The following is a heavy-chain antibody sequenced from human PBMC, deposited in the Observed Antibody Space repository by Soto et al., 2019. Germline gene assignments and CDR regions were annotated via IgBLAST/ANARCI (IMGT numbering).Heavy chain of an antibody. V-gene: IGHV3-23*01. CDR2: ISGSGGST. J-gene: IGHJ1*01. Sequence: GGSLRLSCAASGFTFSSYAMSWVRQAPGKGLEWVSAISGSGGSTYYADSVKGRFTISRDNSKNTLYLQMNSLRAEDTAVYYCAKDPPAAVAGDHEYFQHWGQGTLVTVSS. CDR1: GFTFSSYA. CDR3: AKDPPAAVAGDHEYFQH. D-gene: IGHD6-19*01.